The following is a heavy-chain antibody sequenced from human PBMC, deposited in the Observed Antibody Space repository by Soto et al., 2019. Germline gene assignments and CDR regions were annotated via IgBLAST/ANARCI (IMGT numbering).Heavy chain of an antibody. CDR3: ARHGGPVRDAYYYYCTMDV. CDR2: IDPSDSYT. V-gene: IGHV5-10-1*01. Sequence: GESLKISCKGSGYSFTSYWISWVRQMPGKGLEWMGRIDPSDSYTNYSPSFQGHVTISADKSISTAYLQWRSLKASDTAMYYCARHGGPVRDAYYYYCTMDVWGQGTPLTVSS. CDR1: GYSFTSYW. J-gene: IGHJ6*02. D-gene: IGHD3-16*01.